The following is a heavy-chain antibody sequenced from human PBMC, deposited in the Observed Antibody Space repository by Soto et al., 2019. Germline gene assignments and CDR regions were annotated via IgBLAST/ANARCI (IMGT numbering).Heavy chain of an antibody. J-gene: IGHJ6*02. CDR1: GITFTTYW. CDR3: ARDAYYDMGV. Sequence: EVQLVESGGGLVQPGGCLRLSCAASGITFTTYWMHWVRQAPGKGLVWVSRINSDGSTTNYADSVKGRFTISRDNAKNTLYLQMNSLRAEDTAVYYCARDAYYDMGVWGQGTTVTVSS. V-gene: IGHV3-74*01. CDR2: INSDGSTT.